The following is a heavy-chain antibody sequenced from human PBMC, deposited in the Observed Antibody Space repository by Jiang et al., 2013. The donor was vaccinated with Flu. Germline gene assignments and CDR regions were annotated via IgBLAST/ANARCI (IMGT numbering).Heavy chain of an antibody. CDR2: MNPDSGNA. CDR1: YTFSSYD. V-gene: IGHV1-8*02. J-gene: IGHJ1*01. D-gene: IGHD2-15*01. Sequence: YTFSSYDVNWVRQGTGQGLEWMGWMNPDSGNAGSAQKFQGRITMTRDTSLSTAYMELSDLRPEDTAVYYCARATYCSGGNCYKNPAESFQYWGQGTL. CDR3: ARATYCSGGNCYKNPAESFQY.